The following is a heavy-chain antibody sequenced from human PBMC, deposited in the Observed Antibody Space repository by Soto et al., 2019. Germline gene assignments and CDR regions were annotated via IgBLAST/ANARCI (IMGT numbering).Heavy chain of an antibody. CDR3: AKVILGITGPTWAGKGGLDY. J-gene: IGHJ4*02. CDR1: EFTFSSYG. V-gene: IGHV3-30*18. D-gene: IGHD3-10*01. Sequence: PXVSLRLSCVASEFTFSSYGMHWVRQAPGKGLEWVAVISYDGSNKYYADSVKGRFTISRDNSKNTLYLQMSSLRAEDTAVYYCAKVILGITGPTWAGKGGLDYWGQGTLVTVSS. CDR2: ISYDGSNK.